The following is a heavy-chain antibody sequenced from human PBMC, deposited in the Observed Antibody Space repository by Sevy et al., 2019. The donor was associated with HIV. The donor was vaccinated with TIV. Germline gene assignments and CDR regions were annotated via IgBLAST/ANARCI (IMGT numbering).Heavy chain of an antibody. V-gene: IGHV1-18*01. CDR3: ARGRATNGGTFYFDL. CDR1: CYIFKNHD. D-gene: IGHD2-8*01. Sequence: ASVKVSCKASCYIFKNHDITWVRQAPGQGLEWMGWIRTYNGDTQYAQNFQGRGIMTTDTSKSTAYLDVRSLRSDDTAVYYCARGRATNGGTFYFDLWAQGTLVTVSS. J-gene: IGHJ4*02. CDR2: IRTYNGDT.